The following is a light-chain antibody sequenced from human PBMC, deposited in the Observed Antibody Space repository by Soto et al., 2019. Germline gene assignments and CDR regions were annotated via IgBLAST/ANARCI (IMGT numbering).Light chain of an antibody. CDR1: STNIGAGYG. Sequence: QSVLTQPPSVSGAPGQRVSISCTGSSTNIGAGYGVHWYQQRPGTAPKLLIVGNTIRPSGVPDRFSAYKSGTSASLAISGLRSEDEAVYYCGAWDDSLSAWVFGGGTKLTVL. V-gene: IGLV1-40*01. CDR2: GNT. J-gene: IGLJ3*02. CDR3: GAWDDSLSAWV.